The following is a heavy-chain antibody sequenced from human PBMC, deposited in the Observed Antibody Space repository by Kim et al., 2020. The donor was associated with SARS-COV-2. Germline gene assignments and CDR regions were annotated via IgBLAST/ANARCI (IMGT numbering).Heavy chain of an antibody. Sequence: SETLSLTCAVSGGSISSSNWWSWVRQPPGKGLVWIGEIYHSGSTNYNPSLKSRVTISVDKSKNQFSLKLSSVTAADTAVYYCASTVAGTDNNWFDPWGQGTLVTVSS. CDR2: IYHSGST. D-gene: IGHD6-19*01. CDR1: GGSISSSNW. J-gene: IGHJ5*02. V-gene: IGHV4-4*02. CDR3: ASTVAGTDNNWFDP.